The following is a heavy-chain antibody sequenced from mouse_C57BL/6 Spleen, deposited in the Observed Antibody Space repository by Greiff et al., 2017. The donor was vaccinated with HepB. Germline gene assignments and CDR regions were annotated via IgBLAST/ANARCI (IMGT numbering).Heavy chain of an antibody. CDR3: ARDRGYYGSSYPAY. CDR1: GFTFSSYA. V-gene: IGHV5-4*01. CDR2: ISDGGSYT. D-gene: IGHD1-1*01. Sequence: EVKLVESGGGLVKPGGSLKLSCAASGFTFSSYAMSWVRQTPEKRLEWVATISDGGSYTYYPDNVKGRFTISRDNAKNNLYLQMSHLKSEDTAMYYCARDRGYYGSSYPAYWGQGTLVTVSA. J-gene: IGHJ3*01.